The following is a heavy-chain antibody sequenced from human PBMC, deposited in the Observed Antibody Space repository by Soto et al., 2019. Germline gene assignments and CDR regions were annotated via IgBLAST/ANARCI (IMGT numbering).Heavy chain of an antibody. J-gene: IGHJ6*03. CDR2: IIPILGIA. CDR1: GGTFSSYT. Sequence: GASVKVSCKASGGTFSSYTISWVRQAPGQGLEWMGRIIPILGIANYAQKFQGRVTITADKSTSTAYMELSSLRSEDTAVYYCEGYCSGGSCHSSGYYYYYMDVWGKGTTVTVSS. CDR3: EGYCSGGSCHSSGYYYYYMDV. D-gene: IGHD2-15*01. V-gene: IGHV1-69*02.